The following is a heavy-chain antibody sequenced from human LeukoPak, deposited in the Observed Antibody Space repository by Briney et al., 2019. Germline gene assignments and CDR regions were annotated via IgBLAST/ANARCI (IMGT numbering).Heavy chain of an antibody. Sequence: ASVKVSCKASGYTFTSYGISWVRRAPGQGLEWMGWISAYNGNTNYAQKLQGRVTMTTDTSTSTAYMELRSLRSDDTAVYYCARSTMIVVAPRYFDLWGRGTLVTVSS. D-gene: IGHD3-22*01. J-gene: IGHJ2*01. CDR3: ARSTMIVVAPRYFDL. CDR1: GYTFTSYG. CDR2: ISAYNGNT. V-gene: IGHV1-18*01.